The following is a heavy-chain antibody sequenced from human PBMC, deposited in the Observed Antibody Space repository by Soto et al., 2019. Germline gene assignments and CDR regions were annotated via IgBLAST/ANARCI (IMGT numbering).Heavy chain of an antibody. V-gene: IGHV3-9*01. CDR2: ISWNSGNI. CDR1: GFTFDDYA. Sequence: EVQLVESGGGVVQPGRSLRLSCTASGFTFDDYAMNWVRQAPGKGLEWVSSISWNSGNIVYADSVRGRFTISRDTAQTSLHLQMNSLRAEDTALYYCTKGASTSCFSAFDLWGQGTMVTVSS. D-gene: IGHD2-2*01. CDR3: TKGASTSCFSAFDL. J-gene: IGHJ3*01.